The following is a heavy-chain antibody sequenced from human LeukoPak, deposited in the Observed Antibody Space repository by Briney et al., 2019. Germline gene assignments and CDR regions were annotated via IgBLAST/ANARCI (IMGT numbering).Heavy chain of an antibody. D-gene: IGHD3-9*01. CDR3: ARADYDILTGYPTHPFDY. Sequence: PSETLSLTCTVSGGSISSYYWSWIRQPPGKGLEWIGYIYYSGSTNYNPSLKSRVTISVDTSKNQFSLRLNSVTAADTAVYYCARADYDILTGYPTHPFDYWGQGTLVTVSS. CDR1: GGSISSYY. CDR2: IYYSGST. V-gene: IGHV4-59*08. J-gene: IGHJ4*02.